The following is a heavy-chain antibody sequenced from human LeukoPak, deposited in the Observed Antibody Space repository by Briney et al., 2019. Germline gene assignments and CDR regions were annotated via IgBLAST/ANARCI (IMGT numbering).Heavy chain of an antibody. V-gene: IGHV3-30*18. Sequence: PGRSLRLSCAASGFTFSSYGMHWVRQAPGKGLEWVAVISYDGSNKYYADSVKGRFTISRDNSKNTLYLQMNSLRAEDTAVYYCAKVDDYGGSFDYWGQGTLVTVSS. CDR1: GFTFSSYG. D-gene: IGHD4-23*01. CDR2: ISYDGSNK. J-gene: IGHJ4*02. CDR3: AKVDDYGGSFDY.